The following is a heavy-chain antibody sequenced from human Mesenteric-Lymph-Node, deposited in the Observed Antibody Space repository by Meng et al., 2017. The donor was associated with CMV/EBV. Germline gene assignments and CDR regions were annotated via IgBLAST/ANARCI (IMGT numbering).Heavy chain of an antibody. CDR2: INSDGSST. V-gene: IGHV3-74*01. CDR1: GFIFSRYW. Sequence: GESLKISCAASGFIFSRYWMHWVRQAPGKGLVWVSHINSDGSSTSYADSVKGRFTISRDNAKNTLYLQMNSLRAEDTAVYYCARATAGGNDVYYYYYYGMDVWGQGTTVTVSS. J-gene: IGHJ6*02. D-gene: IGHD1-1*01. CDR3: ARATAGGNDVYYYYYYGMDV.